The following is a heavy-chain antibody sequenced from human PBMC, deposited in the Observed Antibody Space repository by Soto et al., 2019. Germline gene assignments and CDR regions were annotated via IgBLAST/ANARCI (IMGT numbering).Heavy chain of an antibody. CDR3: ARSSEDYYDLNALNWFDP. CDR1: GGSISSYY. J-gene: IGHJ5*02. CDR2: IYYSGST. D-gene: IGHD3-22*01. Sequence: SETLSLTCTVSGGSISSYYWSWIRQPPGKGLEWIGYIYYSGSTNYNPSLKSRVTISVDTSKNQFSLKMSSVTAADTAVYYCARSSEDYYDLNALNWFDPWGQGTLVTVSS. V-gene: IGHV4-59*01.